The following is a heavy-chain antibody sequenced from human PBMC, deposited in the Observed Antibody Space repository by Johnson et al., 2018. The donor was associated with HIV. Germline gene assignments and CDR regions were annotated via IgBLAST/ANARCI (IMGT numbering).Heavy chain of an antibody. CDR3: ARARIGVRPDGVFDM. CDR2: ISFDGNPR. Sequence: QVQLVESGGGLVKPGGSQRLSCAASGFTFSKYYMNWIRQAPGRGLEWVALISFDGNPRFFGDSMKGRFTISRDNSNNTLYLQINSLRAEDAALYYCARARIGVRPDGVFDMWGQGTRVTVSS. V-gene: IGHV3-30*03. J-gene: IGHJ3*02. CDR1: GFTFSKYY. D-gene: IGHD3-3*01.